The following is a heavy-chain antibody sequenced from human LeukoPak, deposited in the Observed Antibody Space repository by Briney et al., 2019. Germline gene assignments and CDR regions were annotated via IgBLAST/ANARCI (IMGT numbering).Heavy chain of an antibody. CDR1: GFTFSSYA. CDR3: AGLSGSPVYYFDY. D-gene: IGHD1-26*01. V-gene: IGHV3-30-3*01. Sequence: PGRSLRLSCAASGFTFSSYAMHWVRQAPGKGLEWVAVISYDGSNKYYADSVKGRFTISRDNSKNTLYLQMNSLRAEDTAVYYCAGLSGSPVYYFDYWGQGTLVTVSS. CDR2: ISYDGSNK. J-gene: IGHJ4*02.